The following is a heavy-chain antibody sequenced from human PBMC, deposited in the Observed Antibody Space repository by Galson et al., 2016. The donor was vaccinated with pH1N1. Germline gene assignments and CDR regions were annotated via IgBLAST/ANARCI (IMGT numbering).Heavy chain of an antibody. D-gene: IGHD1-26*01. CDR2: INQDGSRK. CDR1: GFIFSDYW. CDR3: ATEDYYTSPY. J-gene: IGHJ4*02. Sequence: SLRLSCAAPGFIFSDYWMGWVRQAPGKGLEWVAKINQDGSRKYYVDSMKGRCTISRDNAENSLSLQMNSLRVEDTALYYCATEDYYTSPYWGQGILVTVSS. V-gene: IGHV3-7*01.